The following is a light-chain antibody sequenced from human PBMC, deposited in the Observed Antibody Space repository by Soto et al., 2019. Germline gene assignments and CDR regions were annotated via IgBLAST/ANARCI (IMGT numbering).Light chain of an antibody. CDR2: EVS. V-gene: IGLV2-11*01. CDR1: SSDVGGSEY. Sequence: QSALTQPRSVSGSPGQSVTISCTGTSSDVGGSEYVSWYQQHPGKAPKLMLYEVSKRPSGVPDRFSGSKSGNTASLTISGLQAEDEADYHCCSYAGGLYTWVFGGGTKVTVL. CDR3: CSYAGGLYTWV. J-gene: IGLJ3*02.